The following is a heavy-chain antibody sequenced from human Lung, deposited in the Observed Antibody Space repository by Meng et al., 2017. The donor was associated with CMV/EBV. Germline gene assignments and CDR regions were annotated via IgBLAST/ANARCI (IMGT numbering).Heavy chain of an antibody. CDR1: GPPITTYY. CDR3: ARDRAALGYYYYAMDV. V-gene: IGHV4-59*01. J-gene: IGHJ6*02. D-gene: IGHD2-15*01. Sequence: LXCTVSGPPITTYYWSWIRQPPGKGLEWIGYISYSGSTNYSPSLRSRVSLSVDTSKNQFSLELSAVTAADTAIYYCARDRAALGYYYYAMDVWGQGPTVTVSS. CDR2: ISYSGST.